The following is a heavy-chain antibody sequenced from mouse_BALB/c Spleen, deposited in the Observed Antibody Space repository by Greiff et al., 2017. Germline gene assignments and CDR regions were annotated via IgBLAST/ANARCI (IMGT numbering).Heavy chain of an antibody. D-gene: IGHD1-1*01. CDR3: ARPPYYGSSYDAMDY. CDR2: INPDSSTI. Sequence: EVQLQESGGGLVQPGGSLKLSCAASGFDFSRYWMSWVRQAPGKGLEWIGEINPDSSTINYTPSLKDKFIISRDNAKNTLYLQMSKVRSEDTALYYCARPPYYGSSYDAMDYWGQGTSVTVSS. J-gene: IGHJ4*01. V-gene: IGHV4-1*02. CDR1: GFDFSRYW.